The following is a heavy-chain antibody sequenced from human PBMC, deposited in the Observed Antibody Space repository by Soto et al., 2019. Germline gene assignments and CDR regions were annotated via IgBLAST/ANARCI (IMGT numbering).Heavy chain of an antibody. CDR3: ARWAPLGGTYYYYGMDV. J-gene: IGHJ6*02. CDR1: GCTFSSYS. CDR2: ISSSSSYI. D-gene: IGHD2-15*01. Sequence: PGGSLRLSWGASGCTFSSYSMNWVRQAPGKGLEWVSSISSSSSYIYYADSVKGRFTISRDNAKNSLYLQMNSLRAEDTAVYYCARWAPLGGTYYYYGMDVWGQGTTVTVSS. V-gene: IGHV3-21*01.